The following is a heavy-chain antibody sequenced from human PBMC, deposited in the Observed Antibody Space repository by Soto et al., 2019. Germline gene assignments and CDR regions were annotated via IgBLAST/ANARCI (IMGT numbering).Heavy chain of an antibody. CDR1: GVSISADY. CDR3: ARLKNPYYYDASGFYVDY. Sequence: SETLSLTCTVSGVSISADYWSWIRQPPGKGLEWIGYIYHSGSTNYNPSLKSRVTMSVDTSKNQLSLRLSSVTAADTAVYYCARLKNPYYYDASGFYVDYWGQGTLVTVSS. V-gene: IGHV4-59*01. J-gene: IGHJ4*02. CDR2: IYHSGST. D-gene: IGHD3-22*01.